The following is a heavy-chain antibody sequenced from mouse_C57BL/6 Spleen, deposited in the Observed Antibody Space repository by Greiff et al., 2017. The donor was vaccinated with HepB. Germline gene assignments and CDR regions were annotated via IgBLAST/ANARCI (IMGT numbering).Heavy chain of an antibody. CDR3: ARDGNYGFSWFAY. V-gene: IGHV1-76*01. CDR1: GYTFTDYY. D-gene: IGHD2-1*01. J-gene: IGHJ3*01. CDR2: IYPGSGNT. Sequence: QVQLQQSGAELVRPGASVKLSCKASGYTFTDYYINWVKQRPGQGLEWIARIYPGSGNTYYNEKFKGKATLTAEKSSSTAYMQLSSLTSEDSAVYFCARDGNYGFSWFAYWGQGTLVTVSA.